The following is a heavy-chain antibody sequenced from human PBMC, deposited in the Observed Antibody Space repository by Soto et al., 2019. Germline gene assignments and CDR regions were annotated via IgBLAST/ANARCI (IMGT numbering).Heavy chain of an antibody. CDR3: SRDEAMVSWYY. D-gene: IGHD5-18*01. V-gene: IGHV1-69*01. Sequence: QVQLVQSGAEVKKPGSSVKVSCKASGCTFSSYAISWVRQAPGQGLEWMGGIIHIFGTANYAQKLQGRVTHTAEESTRTAYMELSSLSSEDTAVYYCSRDEAMVSWYYWGEGTLVIVST. CDR2: IIHIFGTA. J-gene: IGHJ4*02. CDR1: GCTFSSYA.